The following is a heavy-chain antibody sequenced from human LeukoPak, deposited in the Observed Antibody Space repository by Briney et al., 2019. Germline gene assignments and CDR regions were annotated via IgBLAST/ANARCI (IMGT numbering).Heavy chain of an antibody. CDR2: MHPNTGDT. CDR1: VYTFTDKY. V-gene: IGHV1-2*02. CDR3: VRDLTNPASGDY. Sequence: EASVKDSCKTSVYTFTDKYIHWVRQAPGLGLECMGWMHPNTGDTVYVQKFQGRATFTRDTSISTAYMELHRLGSDDTAVYFCVRDLTNPASGDYWGQGTLVTVSS. J-gene: IGHJ4*02. D-gene: IGHD1-14*01.